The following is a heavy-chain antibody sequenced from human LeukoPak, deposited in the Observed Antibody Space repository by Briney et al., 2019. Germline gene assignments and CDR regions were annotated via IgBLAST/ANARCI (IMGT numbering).Heavy chain of an antibody. CDR2: IYSSGST. Sequence: SETLSLTCTVSGYSISSSYYWSWIRQPAGKGLEWIGRIYSSGSTNYNPSLKSRVTMSVDTSKNQFSLKLSSVTAADTAVYYCARVPYYYYYMDVWGKGTTVTISS. CDR1: GYSISSSYY. J-gene: IGHJ6*03. CDR3: ARVPYYYYYMDV. V-gene: IGHV4-4*07.